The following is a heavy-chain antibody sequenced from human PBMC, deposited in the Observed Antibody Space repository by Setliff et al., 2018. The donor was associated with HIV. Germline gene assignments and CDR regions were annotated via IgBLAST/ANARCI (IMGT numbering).Heavy chain of an antibody. CDR3: ARGQPPPGPGLVRGAYSSGSLDY. D-gene: IGHD3-10*01. Sequence: PSETLSLTCAVYGGSFSDYYWSWIRQPPGKGLEWIGEINHSGSTEYNSSLKSRVTISVDTSKKQFSLNLTSLTAADTAVYYCARGQPPPGPGLVRGAYSSGSLDYWGQGTPVNVS. V-gene: IGHV4-34*01. J-gene: IGHJ4*02. CDR2: INHSGST. CDR1: GGSFSDYY.